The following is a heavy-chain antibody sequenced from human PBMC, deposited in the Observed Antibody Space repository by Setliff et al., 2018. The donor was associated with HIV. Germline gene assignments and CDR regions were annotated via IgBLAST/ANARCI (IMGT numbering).Heavy chain of an antibody. D-gene: IGHD2-8*01. V-gene: IGHV1-46*01. CDR1: GYTFTSCF. CDR3: ASGSGYCKNGNCYIGVHKNPDKYYFDY. J-gene: IGHJ4*02. CDR2: INPGDGTT. Sequence: ASVKVSCKASGYTFTSCFMHWVRQAPGQGLEYMGIINPGDGTTDYTQKFQGRVTLTTDELMKTAHMELSSLRSEDTAVYYCASGSGYCKNGNCYIGVHKNPDKYYFDYWGQGTLVTVSS.